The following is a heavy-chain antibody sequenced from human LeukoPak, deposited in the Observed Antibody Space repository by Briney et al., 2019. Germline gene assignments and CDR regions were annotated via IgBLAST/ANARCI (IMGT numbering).Heavy chain of an antibody. V-gene: IGHV3-21*01. Sequence: GGSLRLSCAASGFTFSSYSMNWVRQAPGKGLEWVSSISSSSSYIYYADSVKGRFTISRDNAKNSLYLQMNSLRAEDTAVYYCAKVSFGSGSCDYWGQGTLVTVSS. CDR2: ISSSSSYI. D-gene: IGHD3-10*01. J-gene: IGHJ4*02. CDR3: AKVSFGSGSCDY. CDR1: GFTFSSYS.